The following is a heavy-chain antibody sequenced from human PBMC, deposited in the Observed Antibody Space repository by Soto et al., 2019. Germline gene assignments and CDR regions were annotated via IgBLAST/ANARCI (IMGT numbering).Heavy chain of an antibody. V-gene: IGHV1-69*01. D-gene: IGHD1-26*01. CDR3: ARARYSGSYVTPLAY. J-gene: IGHJ4*02. Sequence: QVQLVQSGAEVQKPGSSVKVSCRASGVTLKTFAITWVRQAPGQGLEWGGGIIPIHAKADYAQKFQGRVTINADESTDTASMELRSLKSEDKAVYYCARARYSGSYVTPLAYWGQGTLVTVSS. CDR1: GVTLKTFA. CDR2: IIPIHAKA.